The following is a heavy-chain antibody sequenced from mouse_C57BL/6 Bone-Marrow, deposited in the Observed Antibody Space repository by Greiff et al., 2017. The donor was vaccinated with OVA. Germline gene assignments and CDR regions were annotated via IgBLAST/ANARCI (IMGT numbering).Heavy chain of an antibody. V-gene: IGHV1-69*01. D-gene: IGHD1-1*01. CDR1: GYTFTSYW. CDR3: ARGYYYGSSSDYAMDY. J-gene: IGHJ4*01. CDR2: IDPSDSYT. Sequence: VQLQQPGAELVMPGASVKLSCKASGYTFTSYWMHWVKQRPGQGLEWIGEIDPSDSYTNYNQKFKGKSTLTVDKSSSTAYMQLSSLTSEDSAVYYCARGYYYGSSSDYAMDYWGQGTSVTVSS.